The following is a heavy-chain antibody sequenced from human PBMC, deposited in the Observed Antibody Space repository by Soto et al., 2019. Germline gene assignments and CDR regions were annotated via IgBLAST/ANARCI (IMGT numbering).Heavy chain of an antibody. CDR1: GDSISSGGYY. CDR3: ARDGYNYRDAFDI. J-gene: IGHJ3*02. V-gene: IGHV4-31*11. CDR2: IYYSGST. D-gene: IGHD5-12*01. Sequence: SETLSLTCDVSGDSISSGGYYWSWIRQHPGKGLEWIGYIYYSGSTYYNPSLKSRVTISVDTSKNQFSLKLSSVTAADTAVYYCARDGYNYRDAFDIWGQGTMVTVSS.